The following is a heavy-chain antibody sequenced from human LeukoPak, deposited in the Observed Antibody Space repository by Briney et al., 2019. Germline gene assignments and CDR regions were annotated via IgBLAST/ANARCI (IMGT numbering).Heavy chain of an antibody. CDR3: ASVPLNRYYGDYFDY. Sequence: PSETLSLTCTVSGGSISSSSYYWGWIRQPPGKGLEWIGSIYYSGSTYYNPSLKSRVTISVDTSKNQFSLKLSSVTAADTAVYYCASVPLNRYYGDYFDYWGQGTLVTVSS. CDR2: IYYSGST. J-gene: IGHJ4*02. D-gene: IGHD4-17*01. CDR1: GGSISSSSYY. V-gene: IGHV4-39*07.